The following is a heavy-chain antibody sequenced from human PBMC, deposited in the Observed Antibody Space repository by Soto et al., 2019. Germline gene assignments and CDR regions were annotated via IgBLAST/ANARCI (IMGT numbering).Heavy chain of an antibody. CDR3: AKDGTGGPPYYFDY. D-gene: IGHD2-8*02. CDR1: GSIFSNYG. Sequence: QAGGSLRLSCAASGSIFSNYGMHWVRQAPGKGLEWVTIISYDGSVKYYADSVKGRFTISRDNSKNTLYLQMNSLRAEDTAVYYCAKDGTGGPPYYFDYWGQGTLVTVSS. CDR2: ISYDGSVK. V-gene: IGHV3-30*18. J-gene: IGHJ4*02.